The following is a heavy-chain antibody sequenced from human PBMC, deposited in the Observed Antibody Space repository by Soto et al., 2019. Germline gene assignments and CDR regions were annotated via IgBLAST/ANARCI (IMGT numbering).Heavy chain of an antibody. CDR3: ARGRGGPPEDY. Sequence: QVQLQESGPGLVKPSETLSLTCSVSGGAISSYYWSWIRQPPGKGLEWIGYIYYTGGTNYNPSLKSRVIISVDTSRNQFSLNLSSVTGADTAVYYCARGRGGPPEDYWGQGALVTVSS. CDR2: IYYTGGT. CDR1: GGAISSYY. V-gene: IGHV4-59*01. J-gene: IGHJ4*02. D-gene: IGHD3-16*01.